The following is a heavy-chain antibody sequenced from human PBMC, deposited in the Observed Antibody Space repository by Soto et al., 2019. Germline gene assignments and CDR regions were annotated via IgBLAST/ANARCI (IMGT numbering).Heavy chain of an antibody. D-gene: IGHD6-25*01. CDR3: ARDRGIAANWFDP. CDR2: IYYSGST. V-gene: IGHV4-31*03. Sequence: QVQLQESGPGLVKPSQTLSLTCTVSGGSISSGGYYWSWIRQHPGKGLEWIGYIYYSGSTYYNPSLKRRVTISVDTSKNQFSLKLSSVTAADTAVYYCARDRGIAANWFDPWGQGTLVTVSS. CDR1: GGSISSGGYY. J-gene: IGHJ5*02.